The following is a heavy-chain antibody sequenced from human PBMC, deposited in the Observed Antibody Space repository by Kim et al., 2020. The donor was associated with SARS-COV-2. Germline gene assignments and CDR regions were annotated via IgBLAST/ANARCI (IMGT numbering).Heavy chain of an antibody. CDR1: GFTFSSYA. Sequence: GRSLRLSCAASGFTFSSYAMHWVRQAPGKGLEWVAVISYDGSNKYYADSVKGRFTISRDNSKNTLYLQMNSLRAEDTAVYYCAREDIVVVPAAIGSDAFDIWGQGTMVTVSS. CDR3: AREDIVVVPAAIGSDAFDI. D-gene: IGHD2-2*01. V-gene: IGHV3-30*04. J-gene: IGHJ3*02. CDR2: ISYDGSNK.